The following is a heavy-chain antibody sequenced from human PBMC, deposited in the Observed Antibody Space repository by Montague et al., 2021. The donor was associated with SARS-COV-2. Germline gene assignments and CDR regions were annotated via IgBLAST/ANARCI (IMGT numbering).Heavy chain of an antibody. Sequence: SETLSLTCTVSGGSISSYYWSWIRQPPGKGLEWIGYIYYSGSTNYNPSLKSQVTISVDTSKNQFSLKLSSVTAADTAVYYCATQPCTNGVCENWFDPWGQGTLATVSS. J-gene: IGHJ5*02. CDR1: GGSISSYY. V-gene: IGHV4-59*01. CDR2: IYYSGST. D-gene: IGHD2-8*01. CDR3: ATQPCTNGVCENWFDP.